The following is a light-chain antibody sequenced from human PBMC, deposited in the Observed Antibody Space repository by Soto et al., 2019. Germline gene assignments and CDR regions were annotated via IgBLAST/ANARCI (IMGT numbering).Light chain of an antibody. CDR2: HAS. Sequence: ETVLTQSPGTLSLSPGDRATLSCRASQRVASSYLTWYQQKSGQAPRLLIYHASTRATALPARFSGSGSGTDFTLTISRLEPEDFAVYYCQQYGNSPRTFGPGTKVNI. CDR1: QRVASSY. J-gene: IGKJ3*01. CDR3: QQYGNSPRT. V-gene: IGKV3-20*01.